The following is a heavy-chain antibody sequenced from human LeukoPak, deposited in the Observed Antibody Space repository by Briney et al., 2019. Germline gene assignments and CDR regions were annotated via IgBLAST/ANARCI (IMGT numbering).Heavy chain of an antibody. CDR2: IYYSGST. D-gene: IGHD3-3*01. V-gene: IGHV4-39*01. CDR3: ARGATYYDFWSASYYFDY. CDR1: GGSISSGNYY. J-gene: IGHJ4*02. Sequence: PSETLSLTCTVSGGSISSGNYYWSWIRQPPGKGLEWIGSIYYSGSTYYNPSLKSRVTISVDTSKNQFSLKLSSVTAADTAVYYCARGATYYDFWSASYYFDYWGQGTLVTVSS.